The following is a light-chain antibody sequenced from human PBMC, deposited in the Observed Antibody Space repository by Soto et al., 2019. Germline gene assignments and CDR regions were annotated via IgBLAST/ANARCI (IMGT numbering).Light chain of an antibody. CDR1: QSVSSSY. Sequence: EMVLTQSPGTLSLSPGERATLSCRASQSVSSSYLAWYQQKPGQAPRLLIYGASSRATGIPDRFSGSGSGTDFTLSISRLEPEDFAVYYFQQYGSSLVTFGQGTKLEIK. CDR2: GAS. V-gene: IGKV3-20*01. CDR3: QQYGSSLVT. J-gene: IGKJ2*01.